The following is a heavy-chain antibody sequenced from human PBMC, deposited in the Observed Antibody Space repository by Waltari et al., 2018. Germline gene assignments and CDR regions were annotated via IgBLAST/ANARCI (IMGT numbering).Heavy chain of an antibody. CDR1: GGSISSRSYY. D-gene: IGHD2-2*01. CDR2: IYYSGST. V-gene: IGHV4-39*07. Sequence: QLQLQESGPGLVKPSETLSLTCTVSGGSISSRSYYWGWVRQPPGKGLEGHGSIYYSGSTYYNPSLKSRVTISVDTSKNQFSLRVSSVPAADTAVFYCARMVRGYCSSTSCHTDHWGPGTLVTVSS. J-gene: IGHJ4*02. CDR3: ARMVRGYCSSTSCHTDH.